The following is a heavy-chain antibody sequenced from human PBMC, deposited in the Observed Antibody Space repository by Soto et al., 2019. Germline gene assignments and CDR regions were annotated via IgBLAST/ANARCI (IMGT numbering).Heavy chain of an antibody. V-gene: IGHV4-59*01. CDR1: GGSITTYY. D-gene: IGHD3-22*01. CDR2: IYYSGST. CDR3: ARDYDSSGYYYQY. J-gene: IGHJ4*02. Sequence: QVQLQESGPGLVKPSETLSLTCTVSGGSITTYYWSWIRQPPGKGLEWIGYIYYSGSTNYNPSLKSRVTISVDTSKNQFSLKLSSVTAADTAVYYCARDYDSSGYYYQYWGQGTLVTVSS.